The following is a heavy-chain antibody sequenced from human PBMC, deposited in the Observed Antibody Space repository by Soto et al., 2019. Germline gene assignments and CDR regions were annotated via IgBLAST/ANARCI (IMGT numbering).Heavy chain of an antibody. CDR2: IYYSGIT. D-gene: IGHD5-12*01. V-gene: IGHV4-31*03. Sequence: QVQLQESGPGLVKPSQTLSLTCTVSGGSISSGGYYWSWIRQHPGKGLEWIGYIYYSGITYYNPSRKSRVTLSVDTSKSQFFLKLSSVTAADTAVYYCARSDIVATGFDYWGQGTLVTVSS. CDR3: ARSDIVATGFDY. J-gene: IGHJ4*02. CDR1: GGSISSGGYY.